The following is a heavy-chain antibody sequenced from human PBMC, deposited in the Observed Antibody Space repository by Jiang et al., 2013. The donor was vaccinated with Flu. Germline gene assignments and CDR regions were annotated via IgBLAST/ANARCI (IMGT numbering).Heavy chain of an antibody. J-gene: IGHJ3*02. Sequence: SGPGLVKPSQTLSLTCTVSGGSISSGGYYWSWIRQHPGKGLEWIGYIYYSGIYYSGSTYYNPSLKSRVSISVDTSKNQFSLKLSSVTAADTAVYYCARPSGGYGWTSFDIWGQGTMVTVSS. CDR1: GGSISSGGYY. CDR3: ARPSGGYGWTSFDI. D-gene: IGHD1-26*01. V-gene: IGHV4-31*03. CDR2: IYYSGIYYSGST.